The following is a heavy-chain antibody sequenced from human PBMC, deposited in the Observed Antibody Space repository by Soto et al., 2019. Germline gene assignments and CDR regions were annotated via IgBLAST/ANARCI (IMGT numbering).Heavy chain of an antibody. CDR3: ARESGGTTATLDYYYFYMDV. CDR1: GYAFSQFY. J-gene: IGHJ6*03. D-gene: IGHD4-17*01. CDR2: INPNSGRT. Sequence: QVQLVQSGAEVKKPGASVKVSCKASGYAFSQFYINWMRQAPGQGLEWMGWINPNSGRTKFAQKFQGWVTMTRDTSIKTVYMELSGLKSDATAVYYCARESGGTTATLDYYYFYMDVWGKGTTVTVSS. V-gene: IGHV1-2*04.